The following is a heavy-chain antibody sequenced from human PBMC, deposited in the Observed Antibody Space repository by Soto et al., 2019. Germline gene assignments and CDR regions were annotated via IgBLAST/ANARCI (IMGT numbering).Heavy chain of an antibody. CDR2: ISYDGSNK. V-gene: IGHV3-30-3*01. J-gene: IGHJ4*02. D-gene: IGHD3-16*02. Sequence: GGSLRLSCAASGFTFSSYAMHWVRQAPGKGLEWVAVISYDGSNKYYADSVKGRFTISRDNSKNTLYLQMNSLRAEDTAVYYCARASYEYVWGSYLPLDYWGQGTLVTVAS. CDR3: ARASYEYVWGSYLPLDY. CDR1: GFTFSSYA.